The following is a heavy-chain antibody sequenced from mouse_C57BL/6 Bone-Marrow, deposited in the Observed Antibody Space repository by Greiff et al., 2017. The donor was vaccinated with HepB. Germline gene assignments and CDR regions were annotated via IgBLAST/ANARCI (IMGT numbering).Heavy chain of an antibody. CDR2: IRNKANGYTT. Sequence: EVKLVESGGGLVQPGGSLSLSCAASGFTFTDYYMSWVRQPPGKALEWLGFIRNKANGYTTEYSASVKGRFTISRDNAQSILYLQMNALRAEDSATYYCARSSYYYGSEENYFDYWGQGTTLTVSS. V-gene: IGHV7-3*01. J-gene: IGHJ2*01. CDR1: GFTFTDYY. D-gene: IGHD1-1*01. CDR3: ARSSYYYGSEENYFDY.